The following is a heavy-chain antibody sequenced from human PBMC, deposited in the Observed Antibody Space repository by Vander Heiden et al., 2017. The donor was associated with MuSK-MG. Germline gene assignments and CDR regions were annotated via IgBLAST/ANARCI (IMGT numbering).Heavy chain of an antibody. CDR2: IYYSGST. D-gene: IGHD3-3*01. V-gene: IGHV4-39*01. Sequence: CTVSGGSISSSSYYWGWIRQPPGKGLEWIGSIYYSGSTYYNPSLKSRVTISVDTSKNQFSLKLSSVTAAETAVYYCARRYYDFWSGYPPFDYWGQGTLVTVSS. CDR3: ARRYYDFWSGYPPFDY. J-gene: IGHJ4*02. CDR1: GGSISSSSYY.